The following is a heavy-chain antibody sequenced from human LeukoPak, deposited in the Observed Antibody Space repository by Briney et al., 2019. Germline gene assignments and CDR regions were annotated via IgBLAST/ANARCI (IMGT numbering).Heavy chain of an antibody. J-gene: IGHJ4*02. Sequence: SETLSLTCAVYGGSFSGYYWSWIRQPPGKGLEWIGEINHSGSTNYNPSLKSRVTISVDTSKNQFSLKLSSATAADTAVYYCARHGYYYDSSGYYSFDYWGQGTLVTVSS. CDR1: GGSFSGYY. CDR3: ARHGYYYDSSGYYSFDY. V-gene: IGHV4-34*01. CDR2: INHSGST. D-gene: IGHD3-22*01.